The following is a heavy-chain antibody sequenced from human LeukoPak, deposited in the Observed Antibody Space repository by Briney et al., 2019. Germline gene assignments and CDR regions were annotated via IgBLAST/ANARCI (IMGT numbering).Heavy chain of an antibody. CDR2: IYSGGST. CDR3: ARDSMATSHPNDDY. CDR1: GFTFSSNY. Sequence: GGSLRLSCAASGFTFSSNYMSWVRQAPGKGLEWVSDIYSGGSTYYSESVKGRFTISRDNSKNTLYLQINSLRAEDTTVFYCARDSMATSHPNDDYWGQGTLVSVSS. D-gene: IGHD5-24*01. J-gene: IGHJ4*02. V-gene: IGHV3-53*01.